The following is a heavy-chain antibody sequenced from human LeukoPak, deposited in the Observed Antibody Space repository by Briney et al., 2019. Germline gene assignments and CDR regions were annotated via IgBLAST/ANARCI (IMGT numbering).Heavy chain of an antibody. D-gene: IGHD3-3*01. V-gene: IGHV4-59*12. J-gene: IGHJ4*02. CDR2: IYHSGST. CDR3: ARAITIFGVVINSRVPNYFDY. Sequence: SESLSLTCTVSGGSISSYYWSWIRQPPGKGLEWIGYIYHSGSTYYNPSLKSRVTISVDRSKNQFSLKLSSVTAADTAVYYCARAITIFGVVINSRVPNYFDYWGQGTLVTVSS. CDR1: GGSISSYY.